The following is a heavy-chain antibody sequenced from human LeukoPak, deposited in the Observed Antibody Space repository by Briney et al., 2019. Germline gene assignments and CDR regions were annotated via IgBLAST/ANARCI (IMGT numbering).Heavy chain of an antibody. V-gene: IGHV1-3*01. CDR1: GYTFTSYA. CDR2: INAGNGNT. Sequence: GASVKVSCKASGYTFTSYAMHWVRQAPGQRLEWMGWINAGNGNTKYSQKFQGRVTITRDTSASTAYMELSSLRSEDTAVYYCARAGSYSGDFDYWGQGTLVTVSS. CDR3: ARAGSYSGDFDY. J-gene: IGHJ4*02. D-gene: IGHD1-26*01.